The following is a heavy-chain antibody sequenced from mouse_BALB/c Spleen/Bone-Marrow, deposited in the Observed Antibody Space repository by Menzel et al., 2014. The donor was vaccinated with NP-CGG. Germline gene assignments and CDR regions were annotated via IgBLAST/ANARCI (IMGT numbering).Heavy chain of an antibody. CDR2: IWAGGST. CDR3: ARPTPRYYAMDY. J-gene: IGHJ4*01. CDR1: GFSLTNYG. Sequence: VQVVESGPGLVAPSQSLSITCTVSGFSLTNYGVYWVRQPPGKGLEWLVVIWAGGSTNYNSALMSRLSISKDNSKSQVFLKMNSLQTDDTAMYYCARPTPRYYAMDYWGQGTSVTVSS. V-gene: IGHV2-9*02. D-gene: IGHD6-1*01.